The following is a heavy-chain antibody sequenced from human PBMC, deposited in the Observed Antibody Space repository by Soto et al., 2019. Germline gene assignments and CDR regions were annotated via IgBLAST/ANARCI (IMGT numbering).Heavy chain of an antibody. V-gene: IGHV5-51*01. CDR1: GNSFTTDW. CDR2: IYPSDSDS. CDR3: ASYAGGPVSS. J-gene: IGHJ5*02. Sequence: GEALKICGKCSGNSFTTDWTGWVRQIPGKGLEWMGIIYPSDSDSTYSPSFRGQVTFSVDKSINTAYLQWSSLKASDTAMHSCASYAGGPVSSSGQGTLVTVSS. D-gene: IGHD2-15*01.